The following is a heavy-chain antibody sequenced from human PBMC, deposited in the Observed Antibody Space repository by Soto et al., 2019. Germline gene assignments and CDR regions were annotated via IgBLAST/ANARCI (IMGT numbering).Heavy chain of an antibody. CDR1: GFTFSSYG. V-gene: IGHV3-33*01. Sequence: QVQLVESGGGVVQPGRSLRLSCAASGFTFSSYGMHWVRQAPGKGLEWVAVIWYDGSNKYYADSVKGRFTISRDNSKNPRFLQMNSLRAEDTAVYYCAREGRIVGATTFDYWGQGSLVTVSS. J-gene: IGHJ4*02. CDR3: AREGRIVGATTFDY. CDR2: IWYDGSNK. D-gene: IGHD1-26*01.